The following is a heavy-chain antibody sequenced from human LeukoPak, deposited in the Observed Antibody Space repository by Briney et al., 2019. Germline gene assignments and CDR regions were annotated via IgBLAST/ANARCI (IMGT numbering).Heavy chain of an antibody. CDR1: GFTFSTYG. J-gene: IGHJ4*02. CDR2: ISYDGSEK. V-gene: IGHV3-30*03. Sequence: GGSLRLSCVVSGFTFSTYGMHWVRQAPGKGLEWVAVISYDGSEKYIADSVKGRFTISRDNAKNSLYLQMNSLRAEDTAVYYCATRGIAARMTVDYWGQGTLVTVSS. CDR3: ATRGIAARMTVDY. D-gene: IGHD6-6*01.